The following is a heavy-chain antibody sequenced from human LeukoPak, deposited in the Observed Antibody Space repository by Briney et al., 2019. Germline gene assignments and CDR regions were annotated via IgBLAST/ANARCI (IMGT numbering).Heavy chain of an antibody. CDR2: INSDGSST. CDR1: GFTFSSYA. J-gene: IGHJ4*02. V-gene: IGHV3-74*01. Sequence: GGSLRLSCAASGFTFSSYAMSWVRQAPGKGLVWVSRINSDGSSTSYADSVKGRFTISRDNAKNTLYLQMNSLRAEDTAVYYCARGPTVTRAPYFDYWGQGTLVTVSS. D-gene: IGHD4-17*01. CDR3: ARGPTVTRAPYFDY.